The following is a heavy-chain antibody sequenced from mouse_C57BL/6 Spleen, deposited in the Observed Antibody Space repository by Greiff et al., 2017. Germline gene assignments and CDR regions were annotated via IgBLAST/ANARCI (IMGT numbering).Heavy chain of an antibody. D-gene: IGHD2-3*01. V-gene: IGHV1-22*01. CDR3: ARWFIYDGYYFDY. CDR2: INPNNGGT. J-gene: IGHJ2*01. CDR1: GYTFTDYN. Sequence: EVQLQESGPELVKPGASVKMSCKASGYTFTDYNMHWVKQSHGKSLEWIGYINPNNGGTSYNQKFKGKATLTVNKSSSTAYMELRSLTSEDSAVYYCARWFIYDGYYFDYWGQGTTLTVSS.